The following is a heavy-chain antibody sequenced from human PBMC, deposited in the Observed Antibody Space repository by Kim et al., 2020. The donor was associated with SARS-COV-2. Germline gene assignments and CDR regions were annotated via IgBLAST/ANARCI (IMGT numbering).Heavy chain of an antibody. D-gene: IGHD4-17*01. V-gene: IGHV3-23*02. Sequence: DSVKGRFTMSQDNTKNTLYLQMNSLRAEDTAVYYCAKSMRITTVVTGFDYWGQGTLVTVSS. J-gene: IGHJ4*02. CDR3: AKSMRITTVVTGFDY.